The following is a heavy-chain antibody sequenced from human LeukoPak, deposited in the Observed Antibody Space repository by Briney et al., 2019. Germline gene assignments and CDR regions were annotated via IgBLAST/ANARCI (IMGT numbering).Heavy chain of an antibody. Sequence: PGGSLRLSCAASGFSFRSYTLSWVRQAPGKGLECVSYISIGSDVSEYADSVKGRFTISRDDAKNSLFLQMNSLRVDDTAVYYCARGIRSLSTFDLWGQGTLVTVSS. CDR3: ARGIRSLSTFDL. J-gene: IGHJ4*02. CDR1: GFSFRSYT. V-gene: IGHV3-48*04. CDR2: ISIGSDVS. D-gene: IGHD1-26*01.